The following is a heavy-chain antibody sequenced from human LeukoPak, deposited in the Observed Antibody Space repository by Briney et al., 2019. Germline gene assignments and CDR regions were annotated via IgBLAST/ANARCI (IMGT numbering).Heavy chain of an antibody. D-gene: IGHD3-22*01. Sequence: SQTLSLTCTVSGGTISSGSYYWSWIRQPAGKGLEWIGRIYTSGSTNYYPSLKSRVTISVDTSKNQFSLKLSSVTAADTAVYYCARADYYDSSGYPAHYYYMDVWGKGTTVTVSS. CDR1: GGTISSGSYY. J-gene: IGHJ6*03. V-gene: IGHV4-61*02. CDR3: ARADYYDSSGYPAHYYYMDV. CDR2: IYTSGST.